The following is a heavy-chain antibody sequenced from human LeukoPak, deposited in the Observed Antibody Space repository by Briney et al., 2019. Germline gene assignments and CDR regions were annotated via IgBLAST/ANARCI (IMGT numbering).Heavy chain of an antibody. CDR1: GGSFSGYY. J-gene: IGHJ4*02. V-gene: IGHV4-34*01. D-gene: IGHD5-12*01. Sequence: SETRSLTCAVYGGSFSGYYWSWIRQPPGKGVEWIGEINHSGSTNYNPSLKSRVTISVDTSKNQFSLKVSSVTAADTAVYYCARRVAWIALDYWGQGSLVTVSS. CDR3: ARRVAWIALDY. CDR2: INHSGST.